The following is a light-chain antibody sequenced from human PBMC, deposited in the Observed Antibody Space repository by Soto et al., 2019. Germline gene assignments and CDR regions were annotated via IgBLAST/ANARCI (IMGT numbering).Light chain of an antibody. Sequence: EIVLTQSPGTLSLSPGEGATLSCRASQSISSSYLAWYQQKPGQALRLLITGAATRAPGIPDRFSGSGSGTDFTLTISRLEPEDFAVYYCQQYGTSPPITFGQGTRLDIK. CDR1: QSISSSY. CDR2: GAA. V-gene: IGKV3-20*01. CDR3: QQYGTSPPIT. J-gene: IGKJ5*01.